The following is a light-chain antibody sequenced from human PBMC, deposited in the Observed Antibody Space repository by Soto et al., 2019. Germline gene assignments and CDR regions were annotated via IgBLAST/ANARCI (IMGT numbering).Light chain of an antibody. CDR2: DAS. V-gene: IGKV3-11*01. CDR3: QQRSNWPPT. Sequence: EIVLTQSPATLSLSPGERATLSCRASQSVSSYLAWYQQKPGQAPRLLIYDASNRATGIPARFSGSGSGTDFTLTISSLEPDDFAVYYCQQRSNWPPTFVPGTKVDIK. CDR1: QSVSSY. J-gene: IGKJ3*01.